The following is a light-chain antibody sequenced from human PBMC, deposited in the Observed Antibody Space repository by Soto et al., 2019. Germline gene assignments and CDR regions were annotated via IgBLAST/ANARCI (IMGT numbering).Light chain of an antibody. CDR2: EVS. CDR1: SSDVGKYDY. Sequence: QSALTQPPSASGSPGQSVTISCTGTSSDVGKYDYVSWFQHHPGKAPKLIIYEVSKRPSGVPDRFSGSKSGSTASLTVSGLQADDESDYYCCSYAGSHTFVIFGGGTKLTVL. CDR3: CSYAGSHTFVI. V-gene: IGLV2-8*01. J-gene: IGLJ2*01.